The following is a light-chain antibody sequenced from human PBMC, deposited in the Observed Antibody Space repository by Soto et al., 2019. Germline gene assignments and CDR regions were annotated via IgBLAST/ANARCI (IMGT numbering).Light chain of an antibody. CDR2: DAS. CDR3: QQYDIWPPYT. J-gene: IGKJ2*01. CDR1: QNIRSS. V-gene: IGKV3-15*01. Sequence: EVVMTQSPASLSASPGERVTLSCRASQNIRSSLAWYQQRPGQAPRLLIYDASTRATGIPPRFSGGGSGTEITVTISSLQSEDIAIYYCQQYDIWPPYTFGQGTKVEF.